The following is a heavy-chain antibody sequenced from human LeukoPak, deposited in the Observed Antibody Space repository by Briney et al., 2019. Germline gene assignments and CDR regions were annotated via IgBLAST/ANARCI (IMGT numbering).Heavy chain of an antibody. CDR3: ARYSYGFGTFDY. CDR2: INPNSGGT. CDR1: GYTFTGYY. D-gene: IGHD5-18*01. V-gene: IGHV1-2*02. J-gene: IGHJ4*02. Sequence: ASVKVSCKASGYTFTGYYMHWVRQAPGQGLKWMGWINPNSGGTNYAQKFQGRVTMTRDTSISTAYMELSRLRSDDTAVYYCARYSYGFGTFDYWGQGTLVTVSS.